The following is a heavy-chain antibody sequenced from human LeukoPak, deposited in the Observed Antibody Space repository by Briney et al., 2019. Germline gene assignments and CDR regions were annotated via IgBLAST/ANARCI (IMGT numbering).Heavy chain of an antibody. CDR1: GGSISSYY. V-gene: IGHV4-59*01. Sequence: SETLSLTCTVSGGSISSYYWSWIRQPPGKGLEWIGYIYYSGTTNYNPSLKSRVTISVDTSKNQFSLKLSSVTAADTAVYYCARHLYYYYGMDVWGQGTTVTVSS. CDR2: IYYSGTT. CDR3: ARHLYYYYGMDV. J-gene: IGHJ6*02.